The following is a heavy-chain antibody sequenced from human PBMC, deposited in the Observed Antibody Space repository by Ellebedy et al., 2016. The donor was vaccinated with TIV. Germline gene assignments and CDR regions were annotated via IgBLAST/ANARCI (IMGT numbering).Heavy chain of an antibody. Sequence: GESLKISCAASGFTFTNFAMSWVRQAPGKGLGWVSSLSGSGRSTYYADSVKGRFTISRDNSKNTLYLQMNALTAEDTAIYYCAKEQGHGSGIPCDSWGQGTLVTVSS. J-gene: IGHJ4*02. D-gene: IGHD3-10*01. V-gene: IGHV3-23*01. CDR2: LSGSGRST. CDR1: GFTFTNFA. CDR3: AKEQGHGSGIPCDS.